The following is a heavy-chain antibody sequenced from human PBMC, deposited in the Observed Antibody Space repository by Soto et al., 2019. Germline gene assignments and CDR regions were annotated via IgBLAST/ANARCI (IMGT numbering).Heavy chain of an antibody. CDR1: GFTVSSNY. V-gene: IGHV3-53*01. CDR2: IYSGGST. D-gene: IGHD6-19*01. Sequence: GGSLRLSCAASGFTVSSNYMSWVRQAPGKGLEWVSVIYSGGSTYYADSVKGRFTISRDNSKNTLYLQMNSLRAEDTAVYYCASSIAVAGRDYFDYWGQGTLVTVSS. CDR3: ASSIAVAGRDYFDY. J-gene: IGHJ4*02.